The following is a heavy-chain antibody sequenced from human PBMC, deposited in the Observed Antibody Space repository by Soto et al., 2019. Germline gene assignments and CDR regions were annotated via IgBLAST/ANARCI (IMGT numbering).Heavy chain of an antibody. CDR2: IFESGAT. D-gene: IGHD1-7*01. V-gene: IGHV4-4*02. J-gene: IGHJ4*02. CDR3: TTSHAGELNN. Sequence: QVQLQESGPGLVKPSGTLSLTCTVSGGSISSSSWWTWVRQSPGKGLEWIGEIFESGATNYNPSLKSRLTVSVDKCKNQFSLNLSSLPAADTSVYFCTTSHAGELNNWGQGTLVTVSS. CDR1: GGSISSSSW.